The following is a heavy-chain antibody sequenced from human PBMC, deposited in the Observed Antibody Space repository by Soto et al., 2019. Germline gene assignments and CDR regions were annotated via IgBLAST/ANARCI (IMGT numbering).Heavy chain of an antibody. J-gene: IGHJ4*02. V-gene: IGHV3-49*04. CDR1: GFTFADYT. D-gene: IGHD1-26*01. CDR3: PRVGKFDY. Sequence: GGSLRLSCTVSGFTFADYTISWVRQAPWKGLEWVGLIRSEANGGTTHYAASVHGGFIISRDDSRGIAFLQMNNLKSEDTAVYYCPRVGKFDYWGQGTLVTVSS. CDR2: IRSEANGGTT.